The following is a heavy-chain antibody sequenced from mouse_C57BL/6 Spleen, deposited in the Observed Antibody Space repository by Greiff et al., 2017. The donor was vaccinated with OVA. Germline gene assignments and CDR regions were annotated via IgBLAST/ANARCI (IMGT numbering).Heavy chain of an antibody. D-gene: IGHD1-1*01. Sequence: DVMLVESGGGLVQPKGSLKLSCAASGFTFNTYAMHWVRQAPGKGLEWVARIRSKSSNYATYYADSVKDRFTISRDDSQSMLYLQMNNLKTEDTAMYYCVRRGYYYGSSSYAMDYWGQGTSVTVSS. V-gene: IGHV10-3*01. J-gene: IGHJ4*01. CDR1: GFTFNTYA. CDR2: IRSKSSNYAT. CDR3: VRRGYYYGSSSYAMDY.